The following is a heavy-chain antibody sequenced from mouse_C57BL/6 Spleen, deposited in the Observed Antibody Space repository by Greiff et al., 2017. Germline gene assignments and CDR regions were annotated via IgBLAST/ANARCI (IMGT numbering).Heavy chain of an antibody. CDR1: GYTFTDYY. J-gene: IGHJ1*03. V-gene: IGHV1-77*01. CDR3: SGGVSYLWYFDV. CDR2: IGPGSGST. Sequence: VQLMQSGAELVKPGASVKLSCTASGYTFTDYYINWVKQRPGQGLEWIGKIGPGSGSTYYNQKFKGKAPLTADKSSSTAYMQLSSLTSEDSAVYVCSGGVSYLWYFDVWGTGTTVTVAS. D-gene: IGHD1-1*01.